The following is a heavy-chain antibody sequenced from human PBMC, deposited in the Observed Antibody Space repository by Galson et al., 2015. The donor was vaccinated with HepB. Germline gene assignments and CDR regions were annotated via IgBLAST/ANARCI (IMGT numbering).Heavy chain of an antibody. CDR1: GYTFTSYD. D-gene: IGHD3-22*01. V-gene: IGHV1-8*01. Sequence: SCKASGYTFTSYDINWVRQATGQGLEWMGWMNPNSGNTGYAQKFQGRVTMTRNTSISTAYMELSSLGSEDTAVYYCARVVGGWSSGYYFYFDYWGQGTLVTVSS. CDR3: ARVVGGWSSGYYFYFDY. J-gene: IGHJ4*02. CDR2: MNPNSGNT.